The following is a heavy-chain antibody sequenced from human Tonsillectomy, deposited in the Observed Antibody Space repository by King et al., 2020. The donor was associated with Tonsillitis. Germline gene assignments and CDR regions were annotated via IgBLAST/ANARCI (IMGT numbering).Heavy chain of an antibody. J-gene: IGHJ4*02. CDR2: IYDSVNT. D-gene: IGHD2-15*01. V-gene: IGHV4-59*08. CDR1: GGSISSYY. Sequence: VQLQESGPGLVKPSETLALTCTVSGGSISSYYWSWIRQPPVKGLGWIGYIYDSVNTDSNPAPKSLITITRDTSKNQFSLKLNSVTAADTAVYYCASLNPLYCSGGSCYSAPSFEYWGQGTLVTVSS. CDR3: ASLNPLYCSGGSCYSAPSFEY.